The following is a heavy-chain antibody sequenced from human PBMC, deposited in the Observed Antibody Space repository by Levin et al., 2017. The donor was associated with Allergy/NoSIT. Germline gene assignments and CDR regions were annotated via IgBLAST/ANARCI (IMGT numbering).Heavy chain of an antibody. CDR1: GFTFTSYA. Sequence: GGSLRLSCAASGFTFTSYAMAWVRQAPGKGLEWVASITGSAATTYYADSVKGRCTISKDNPKNALVLQMNSLRPEDTADEYCAKDRRFTVTADFENGGHGTRVTV. J-gene: IGHJ4*01. CDR3: AKDRRFTVTADFEN. V-gene: IGHV3-23*01. CDR2: ITGSAATT. D-gene: IGHD4-17*01.